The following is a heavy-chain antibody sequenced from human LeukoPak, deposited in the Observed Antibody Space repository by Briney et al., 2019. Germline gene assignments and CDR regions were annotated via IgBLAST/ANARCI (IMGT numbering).Heavy chain of an antibody. CDR2: INPNSGGT. Sequence: ASVKVSCKASGYTFTGYYMHWVRQAPGQGLEWMGWINPNSGGTNYAQKFQGWVTMTRDTSISTAYMELSSLRSEDTAVYYCATATPGGSGKLDDWGQGVLVTVS. J-gene: IGHJ4*02. D-gene: IGHD3-10*01. CDR3: ATATPGGSGKLDD. CDR1: GYTFTGYY. V-gene: IGHV1-2*04.